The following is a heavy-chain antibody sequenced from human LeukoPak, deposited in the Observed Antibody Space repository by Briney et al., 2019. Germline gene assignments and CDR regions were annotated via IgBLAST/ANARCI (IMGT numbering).Heavy chain of an antibody. Sequence: PGGSLRLSCAASGFTFSSYAMSWVRQVPGKGLEWVSAISGSGGSTYYADSVKGRFTISRDNSKNTLYLQMNSLRAEDTAVYYCAKDRPTSITMIVVVIPGSAFDIWGQGTMVTVSS. CDR3: AKDRPTSITMIVVVIPGSAFDI. CDR2: ISGSGGST. D-gene: IGHD3-22*01. V-gene: IGHV3-23*01. J-gene: IGHJ3*02. CDR1: GFTFSSYA.